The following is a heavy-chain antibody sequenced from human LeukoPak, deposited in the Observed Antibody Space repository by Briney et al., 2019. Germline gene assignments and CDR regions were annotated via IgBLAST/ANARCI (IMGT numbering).Heavy chain of an antibody. J-gene: IGHJ4*02. D-gene: IGHD1-26*01. V-gene: IGHV1-18*01. CDR2: ICAHNGDT. CDR1: GYTFTTYG. CDR3: ARVKARSGSYSLDY. Sequence: ASVKVSCKASGYTFTTYGISWVRQAPGQGLEWMGWICAHNGDTNYAQRLQGRVTMTTDTSTSTAYMELRSLRSDDTAVYYCARVKARSGSYSLDYWGQGTLVTVSS.